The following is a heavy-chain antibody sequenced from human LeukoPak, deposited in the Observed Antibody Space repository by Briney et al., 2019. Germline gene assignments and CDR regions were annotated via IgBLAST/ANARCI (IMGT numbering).Heavy chain of an antibody. D-gene: IGHD6-13*01. V-gene: IGHV4-34*01. CDR1: GGSFSGYY. CDR3: ARGFSSSWYHYFDY. CDR2: INHSGST. Sequence: PSETLSLTCAVYGGSFSGYYWSWIRQPPGKGLEWIGEINHSGSTNYNPSLKSRVTISVDTSKNLFSLKLSSVTAADTAVYYCARGFSSSWYHYFDYWGQGTLVTVSS. J-gene: IGHJ4*02.